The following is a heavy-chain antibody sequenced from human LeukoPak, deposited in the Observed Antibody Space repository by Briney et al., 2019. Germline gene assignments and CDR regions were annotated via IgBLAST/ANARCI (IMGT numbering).Heavy chain of an antibody. Sequence: GASVKVSCKASGGTFSSYAISWVRQAPGQGLEWMGGIIPIFGTANYAQKLQGRVTITTDESTSTAYMELSSLRSEDTAVYYCASKSYSYGYIGNYYYYMDVWGKGTTVTVSS. J-gene: IGHJ6*03. CDR1: GGTFSSYA. V-gene: IGHV1-69*05. CDR2: IIPIFGTA. CDR3: ASKSYSYGYIGNYYYYMDV. D-gene: IGHD5-18*01.